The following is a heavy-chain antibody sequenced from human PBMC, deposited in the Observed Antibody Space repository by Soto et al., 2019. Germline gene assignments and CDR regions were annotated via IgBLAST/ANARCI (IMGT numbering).Heavy chain of an antibody. CDR3: AAMIWSGYYTSDY. Sequence: PSETLSLTCTASGGSISSSSYYWGWIRQPPGKGLEWIGSIYYSGSTYYNPSLKSRVTISVDTSKNQFSLKLSSVTAADTAVYYCAAMIWSGYYTSDYWGQGTLVTVSS. V-gene: IGHV4-39*01. CDR1: GGSISSSSYY. CDR2: IYYSGST. J-gene: IGHJ4*02. D-gene: IGHD3-3*01.